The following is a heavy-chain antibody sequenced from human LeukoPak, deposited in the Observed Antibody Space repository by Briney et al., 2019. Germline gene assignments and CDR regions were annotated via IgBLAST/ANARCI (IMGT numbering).Heavy chain of an antibody. CDR2: IKSKTDGGTT. V-gene: IGHV3-15*01. D-gene: IGHD2-15*01. CDR3: TTGGVVVVVAATLADY. Sequence: ETLSLTCTVSGGSISSYYWSWVRQAPGKGLEWVGRIKSKTDGGTTDYAAPVKGRFTISRDDSKNTLYLQMNSLKTEDTAVYYCTTGGVVVVVAATLADYWGQGTLVTVSS. CDR1: GGSISSYY. J-gene: IGHJ4*02.